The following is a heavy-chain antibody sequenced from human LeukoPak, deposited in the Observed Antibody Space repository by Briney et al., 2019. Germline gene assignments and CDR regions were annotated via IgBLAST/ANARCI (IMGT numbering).Heavy chain of an antibody. Sequence: SETLSLTCTVSSGSISSSSYYWGWIRQPPGKGLEWIGSIYYSGSTYYNPPLKSRVTISVDTSKNQFSLKLSSVTAADTAVYYCARAASYYYDSSGSSVFDYWGQGTLVTVSS. CDR3: ARAASYYYDSSGSSVFDY. V-gene: IGHV4-39*01. CDR2: IYYSGST. J-gene: IGHJ4*02. CDR1: SGSISSSSYY. D-gene: IGHD3-22*01.